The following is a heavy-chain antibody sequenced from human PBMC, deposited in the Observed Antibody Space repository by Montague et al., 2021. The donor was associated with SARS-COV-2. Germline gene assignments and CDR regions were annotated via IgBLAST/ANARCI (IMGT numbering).Heavy chain of an antibody. CDR3: ARPGSVSDWVYFDD. CDR1: GGSISSSSYY. V-gene: IGHV4-39*02. CDR2: IYYSGST. Sequence: SETLSLTCTVSGGSISSSSYYWGWIRQPPGKGLEWIGSIYYSGSTYYNPSLRSRVTISMDTSKNHFPLKVNSVTATDTAVYFCARPGSVSDWVYFDDWGQGTLVSVSS. D-gene: IGHD1-26*01. J-gene: IGHJ4*02.